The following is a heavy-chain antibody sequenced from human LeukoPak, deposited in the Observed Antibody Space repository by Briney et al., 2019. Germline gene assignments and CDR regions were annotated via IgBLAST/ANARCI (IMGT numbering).Heavy chain of an antibody. CDR2: IPDNGAYS. CDR3: VRGDSRDY. Sequence: GGSLRLSCAASGFTFSSYTMNWVRQAPGKGLEWVSSIPDNGAYSHHADSVKGRFTISRDNARNSLYLEMHNLGAEDTAVYYCVRGDSRDYWGQGTLVTVSS. V-gene: IGHV3-21*01. J-gene: IGHJ4*02. D-gene: IGHD6-13*01. CDR1: GFTFSSYT.